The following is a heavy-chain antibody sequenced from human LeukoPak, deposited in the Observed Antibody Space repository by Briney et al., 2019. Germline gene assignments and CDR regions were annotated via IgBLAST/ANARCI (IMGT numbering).Heavy chain of an antibody. CDR2: MSQDGSEN. V-gene: IGHV3-7*01. Sequence: GGSLRLSCAASGFTFSKYWMSWVRQAPGKGLEWVANMSQDGSENYYVDSVKGRFTISRENAKNSLYLQMNSLRAEDTAVYYCARDSDFDYWGQGTLVTVSS. CDR3: ARDSDFDY. J-gene: IGHJ4*02. CDR1: GFTFSKYW. D-gene: IGHD1-26*01.